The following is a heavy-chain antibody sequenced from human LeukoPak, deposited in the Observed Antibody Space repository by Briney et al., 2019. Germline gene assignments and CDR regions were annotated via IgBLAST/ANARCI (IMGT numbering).Heavy chain of an antibody. Sequence: ASVKVSCKASGYTFTSYYMHWVRQAPGQGLEWMGIINPSGGSTSYAQKFQGRVTMTRDTSTSTVYMELSSLRSEDTAVYYCARDVTRGFGDLGLPQVTDWYFDLWGRGTLVTVSS. CDR2: INPSGGST. V-gene: IGHV1-46*01. D-gene: IGHD3-10*01. CDR3: ARDVTRGFGDLGLPQVTDWYFDL. J-gene: IGHJ2*01. CDR1: GYTFTSYY.